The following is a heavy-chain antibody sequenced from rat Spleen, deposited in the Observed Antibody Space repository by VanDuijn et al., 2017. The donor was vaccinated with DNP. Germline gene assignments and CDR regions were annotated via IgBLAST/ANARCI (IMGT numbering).Heavy chain of an antibody. CDR1: GFSLTSYG. Sequence: QVQLKESGPGLVQPSQTLSLTCTVSGFSLTSYGVSWVRQPPGKGLEWIAAMSTSGDTSYNSVLRSRLSISRDTSKDQVFLEMNSLPTEYTAMYFCARSHSTGLTWFAYWGQGTLVTVSS. CDR3: ARSHSTGLTWFAY. V-gene: IGHV2S12*01. J-gene: IGHJ3*01. D-gene: IGHD1-4*01. CDR2: MSTSGDT.